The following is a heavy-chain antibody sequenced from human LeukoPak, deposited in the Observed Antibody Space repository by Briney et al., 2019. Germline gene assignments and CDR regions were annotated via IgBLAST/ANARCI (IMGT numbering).Heavy chain of an antibody. CDR2: IYHSGST. Sequence: PSETLSLTCAVSGGSISSSNWWSWVRQPPGKGLEWIGEIYHSGSTNYNPSLKSRVTISVDKSKNQFSLKLSSVTAADTAVYYCARDESVAGAEYFQHWGQGTLVTVSS. CDR3: ARDESVAGAEYFQH. J-gene: IGHJ1*01. CDR1: GGSISSSNW. V-gene: IGHV4-4*02. D-gene: IGHD6-19*01.